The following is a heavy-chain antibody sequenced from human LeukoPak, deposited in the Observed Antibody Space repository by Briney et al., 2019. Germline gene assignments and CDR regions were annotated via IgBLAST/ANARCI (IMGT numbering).Heavy chain of an antibody. CDR3: ARYYGSGGLDY. D-gene: IGHD3-10*01. CDR1: GYTFTNYA. V-gene: IGHV1-3*01. J-gene: IGHJ4*02. CDR2: INAGNGNT. Sequence: GASVTVSCKASGYTFTNYAMHWVRQAPGQRLEWMGWINAGNGNTKYSQKFQGRVTFTRDTSASTAYMELSSLISEDTAVYYCARYYGSGGLDYWGQGTLVTVSS.